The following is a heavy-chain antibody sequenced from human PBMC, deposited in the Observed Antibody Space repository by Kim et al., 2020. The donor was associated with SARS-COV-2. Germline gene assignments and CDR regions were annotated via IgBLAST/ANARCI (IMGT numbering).Heavy chain of an antibody. Sequence: RFTIARDNSKNTLYLQMNSLRAEDTAVYYCAKLAPHYYGSGSYPGGYFDYWGQGTLVTVSS. D-gene: IGHD3-10*01. V-gene: IGHV3-23*01. J-gene: IGHJ4*02. CDR3: AKLAPHYYGSGSYPGGYFDY.